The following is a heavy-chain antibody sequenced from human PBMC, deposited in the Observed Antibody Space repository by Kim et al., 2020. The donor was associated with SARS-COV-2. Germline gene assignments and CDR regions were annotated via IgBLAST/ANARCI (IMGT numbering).Heavy chain of an antibody. D-gene: IGHD2-21*01. J-gene: IGHJ5*02. V-gene: IGHV1-24*01. CDR3: ATGSLWSGYWFDP. Sequence: IHAQKFQCRVTMTEDTATDTAYMELSSLRSEDTAVYYCATGSLWSGYWFDPWGQGTLVTVSS.